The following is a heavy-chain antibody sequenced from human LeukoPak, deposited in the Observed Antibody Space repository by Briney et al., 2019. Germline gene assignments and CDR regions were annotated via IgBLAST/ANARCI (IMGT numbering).Heavy chain of an antibody. Sequence: ASVKVSCKASGYTFTGYYMHWVRQAPGQGLEWMGWINPNSGGTNYAQKFQGRVTMTTDTSTSTAYMELRSLRSDDTAVYYCARVSRMTNYYDSSGSLDYWGQGTLVTVSS. CDR1: GYTFTGYY. J-gene: IGHJ4*02. CDR3: ARVSRMTNYYDSSGSLDY. CDR2: INPNSGGT. D-gene: IGHD3-22*01. V-gene: IGHV1-2*02.